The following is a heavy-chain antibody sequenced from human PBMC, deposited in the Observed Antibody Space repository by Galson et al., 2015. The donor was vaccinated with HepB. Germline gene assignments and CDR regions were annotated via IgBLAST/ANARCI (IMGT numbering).Heavy chain of an antibody. CDR3: ASWAGRCTRSTCYNPFDY. V-gene: IGHV1-69*13. CDR2: IVPVFGTA. CDR1: GGTFGTST. D-gene: IGHD2-2*02. Sequence: SVKVSCKVSGGTFGTSTINWVRQAPGQGLEWMGGIVPVFGTAKYAQKFQGRATITADESTTTIYMELSSLRSEDAALYYCASWAGRCTRSTCYNPFDYWCQGILLTVSS. J-gene: IGHJ4*02.